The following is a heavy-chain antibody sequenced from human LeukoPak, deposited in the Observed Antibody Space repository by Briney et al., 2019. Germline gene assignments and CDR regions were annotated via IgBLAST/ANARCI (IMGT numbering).Heavy chain of an antibody. Sequence: SETLSLTCIVSGGSISSYYWSWIRQPPGKGLEWIGYIYYSGSTNYNPSLKSRVTISVDTSKNQFSLKLSSVTAADTAVYYCARVLGETIRVWFDPWGQGTLVTVSS. CDR3: ARVLGETIRVWFDP. CDR1: GGSISSYY. J-gene: IGHJ5*02. CDR2: IYYSGST. D-gene: IGHD3-16*01. V-gene: IGHV4-59*01.